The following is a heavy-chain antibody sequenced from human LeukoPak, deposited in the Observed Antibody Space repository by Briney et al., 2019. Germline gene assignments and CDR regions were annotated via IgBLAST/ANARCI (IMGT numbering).Heavy chain of an antibody. J-gene: IGHJ4*02. D-gene: IGHD3-3*01. CDR1: GGSISSGSYY. CDR2: IYTSGST. CDR3: AAVLRFLEWFRDY. V-gene: IGHV4-61*02. Sequence: TSETLSLTCTVSGGSISSGSYYWSWIRQPAGKGLEWIGRIYTSGSTNYNPSLKSRVTISVDTSKNQFSLKLSSVTAADTAVYYCAAVLRFLEWFRDYWGQGTLVTVSS.